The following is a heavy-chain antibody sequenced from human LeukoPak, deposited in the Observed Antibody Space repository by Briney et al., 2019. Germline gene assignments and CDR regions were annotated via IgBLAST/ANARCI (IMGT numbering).Heavy chain of an antibody. CDR2: IWYDGSKK. D-gene: IGHD3-22*01. V-gene: IGHV3-33*01. CDR3: ARDRYVGTYYYDSSGYYYLDY. Sequence: GGSLRLSCVASGFTFSSYGMHWVRPAPGKGLERVAVIWYDGSKKYYADSVKGRFTISRDNSKNTLYLQMNSLRAEDTAVYYCARDRYVGTYYYDSSGYYYLDYWGQGTLVTVSS. J-gene: IGHJ4*02. CDR1: GFTFSSYG.